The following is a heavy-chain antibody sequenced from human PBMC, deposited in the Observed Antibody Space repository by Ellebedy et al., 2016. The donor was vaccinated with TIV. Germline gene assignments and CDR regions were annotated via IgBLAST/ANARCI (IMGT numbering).Heavy chain of an antibody. D-gene: IGHD3-22*01. CDR2: IIPIFGTA. J-gene: IGHJ3*02. V-gene: IGHV1-69*13. CDR1: GGTFSSYA. Sequence: SVKVSXKASGGTFSSYAISWVRQAPGQGLEWMGGIIPIFGTANYAQKFQGRVTITADESTSTAYMELSSLRSADTAVYYCARLLANYYDSSGYYSAFDIWGQGTMVTVSS. CDR3: ARLLANYYDSSGYYSAFDI.